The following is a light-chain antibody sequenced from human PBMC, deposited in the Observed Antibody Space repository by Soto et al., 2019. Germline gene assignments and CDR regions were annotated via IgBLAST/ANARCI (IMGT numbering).Light chain of an antibody. J-gene: IGKJ4*01. CDR1: QSVSYNS. CDR2: GVS. CDR3: QQDGSSPLT. Sequence: EIVLTQSPGTLSLTPGDRATLSCRASQSVSYNSIAWYQQKPGQPPRLLIYGVSNKATGIPDRFSGSGSGTDFALTISGLVSEDFEVYYCQQDGSSPLTFGGGTKVEIK. V-gene: IGKV3-20*01.